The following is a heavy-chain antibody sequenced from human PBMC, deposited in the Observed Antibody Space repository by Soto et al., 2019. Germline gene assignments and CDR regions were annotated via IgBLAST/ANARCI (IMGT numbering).Heavy chain of an antibody. CDR1: GYTFTSYG. V-gene: IGHV1-18*04. CDR2: ISSYNGNT. J-gene: IGHJ5*02. Sequence: QVQLVQSGAEVKKPGASVKVSCKASGYTFTSYGISWVRQAPGQGLEWMGWISSYNGNTNYAQKVQGRVTMTTDKSTSTTYMELGSLSSDYAAVYYCARCPRYCSSTGWFAGVTWFDPWGQGTLDTVAS. CDR3: ARCPRYCSSTGWFAGVTWFDP. D-gene: IGHD2-2*01.